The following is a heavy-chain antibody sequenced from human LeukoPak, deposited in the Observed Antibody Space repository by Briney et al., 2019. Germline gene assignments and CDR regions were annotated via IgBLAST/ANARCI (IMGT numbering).Heavy chain of an antibody. CDR3: ARDRGYSGYGGGDY. Sequence: GGSLRLSCAASGFTFSSYAMHWVRQAPGKGLEWVAVISYDGSNKYYADSVKGRFTISRDNSKNTLYLQMNSLRAEDTAVYYCARDRGYSGYGGGDYWGQGTLVTVSS. CDR2: ISYDGSNK. V-gene: IGHV3-30-3*01. J-gene: IGHJ4*02. CDR1: GFTFSSYA. D-gene: IGHD5-12*01.